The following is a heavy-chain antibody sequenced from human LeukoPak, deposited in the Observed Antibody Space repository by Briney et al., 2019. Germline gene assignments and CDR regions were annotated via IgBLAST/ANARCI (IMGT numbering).Heavy chain of an antibody. V-gene: IGHV4-30-2*01. Sequence: SETLSLTCAVSGGSISSGGYSWSWIRQPPGKGLEWIGYIYHSGSTYYNPSLKSRVTISVDRSKNQFPLKLSSVTAADTAVYYCARSPREDIVATMGFDYWGQGTLVTVSS. CDR3: ARSPREDIVATMGFDY. J-gene: IGHJ4*02. D-gene: IGHD5-12*01. CDR2: IYHSGST. CDR1: GGSISSGGYS.